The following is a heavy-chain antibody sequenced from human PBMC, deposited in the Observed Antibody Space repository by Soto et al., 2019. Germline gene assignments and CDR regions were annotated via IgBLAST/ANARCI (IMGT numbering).Heavy chain of an antibody. CDR3: ARDRTAASADY. V-gene: IGHV3-74*01. Sequence: GGSLRLSCAASGFTFSSYWMHWVRQAPGKGLVWVSRINSDGSSTTYADSVKGRFTISRDNAKNTLYLQMNSLRAEDTTVYYCARDRTAASADYWGQGALVTVSS. CDR1: GFTFSSYW. D-gene: IGHD2-2*01. CDR2: INSDGSST. J-gene: IGHJ4*02.